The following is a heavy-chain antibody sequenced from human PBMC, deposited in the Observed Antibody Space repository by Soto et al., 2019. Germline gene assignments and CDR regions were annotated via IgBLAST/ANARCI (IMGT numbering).Heavy chain of an antibody. CDR3: ARDHGSAGSYHSCCDP. CDR2: FSAYNGNT. D-gene: IGHD6-19*01. J-gene: IGHJ5*02. Sequence: QVQLVQSGAEVKKPGASVKVSCKASGYTFTSYGIRWVRQAPGQGLEWMGWFSAYNGNTDYAQKLQGRVNMTTDTSTSRAYMELRSLRSDDTAVYFCARDHGSAGSYHSCCDPWGQGTLVNVSS. V-gene: IGHV1-18*01. CDR1: GYTFTSYG.